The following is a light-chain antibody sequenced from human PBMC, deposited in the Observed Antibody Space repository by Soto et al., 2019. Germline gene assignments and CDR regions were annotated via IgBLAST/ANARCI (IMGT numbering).Light chain of an antibody. J-gene: IGLJ1*01. Sequence: QSALTQPASVSGSPGQSITISCTGTSSDVGGYNYVSWYQQHPDKAPKLILYEVNNRPSGVSNRFSGSKSGNTASLTISGLQAEDEADYYCCSYTTSSTDVFGPGTKVTVL. CDR1: SSDVGGYNY. CDR3: CSYTTSSTDV. CDR2: EVN. V-gene: IGLV2-14*01.